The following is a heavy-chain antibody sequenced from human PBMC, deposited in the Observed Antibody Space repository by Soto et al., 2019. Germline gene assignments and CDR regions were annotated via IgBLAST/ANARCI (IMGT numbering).Heavy chain of an antibody. CDR3: AKDLEKWLVQLGGLDT. CDR2: ISNSGGST. CDR1: GFTLSSYF. V-gene: IGHV3-23*01. J-gene: IGHJ5*02. Sequence: GSLRLSCVASGFTLSSYFMTWVRQAPGKGLEWVSAISNSGGSTYYADSVKGRFTISRDNSHNTLYLQMNNLRAEDTARYYCAKDLEKWLVQLGGLDTWGQGAQVTVYS. D-gene: IGHD1-1*01.